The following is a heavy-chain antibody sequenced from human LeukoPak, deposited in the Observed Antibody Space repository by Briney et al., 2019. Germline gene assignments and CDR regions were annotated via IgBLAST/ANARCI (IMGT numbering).Heavy chain of an antibody. D-gene: IGHD3-10*01. CDR1: GFIFSSYW. V-gene: IGHV3-74*01. CDR2: INSDGRST. CDR3: GRDFYYGSGSLDY. Sequence: GGSLRLSCAASGFIFSSYWMHWVRQAPGKGLVWVSRINSDGRSTSYADSVKGRFTISRDNAKNTVYLQMNSLRAEDTAVYYCGRDFYYGSGSLDYWGQGTLVTVSS. J-gene: IGHJ4*02.